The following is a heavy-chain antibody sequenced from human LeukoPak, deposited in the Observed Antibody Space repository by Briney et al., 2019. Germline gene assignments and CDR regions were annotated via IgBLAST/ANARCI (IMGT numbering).Heavy chain of an antibody. J-gene: IGHJ4*02. Sequence: PSETLSLTCAVYGGSFSGYYRSWIRQPPGKGLEWIGSIYYSGSTYYNPSLKSRVTISVDTSKNQFSLKLSSVTAADTAVYYCARQGHYYDSSGYPDYWGQGTLVTVSS. CDR1: GGSFSGYY. CDR3: ARQGHYYDSSGYPDY. CDR2: IYYSGST. V-gene: IGHV4-34*01. D-gene: IGHD3-22*01.